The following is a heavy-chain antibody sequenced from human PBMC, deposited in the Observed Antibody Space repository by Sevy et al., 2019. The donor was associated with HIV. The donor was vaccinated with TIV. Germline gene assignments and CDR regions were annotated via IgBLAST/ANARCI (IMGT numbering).Heavy chain of an antibody. CDR3: ARRPDLGVVILTGVLDV. J-gene: IGHJ6*02. V-gene: IGHV3-23*01. CDR1: GFSFSSYA. CDR2: ISGSGGST. D-gene: IGHD3-3*01. Sequence: GGSLRLSCVASGFSFSSYAMSWVRQTPGKGLQWVSVISGSGGSTYYADSVKGRFTIFRDNSRNTVYLQMNSLRAEDTAVYYCARRPDLGVVILTGVLDVWGQAPRSPSP.